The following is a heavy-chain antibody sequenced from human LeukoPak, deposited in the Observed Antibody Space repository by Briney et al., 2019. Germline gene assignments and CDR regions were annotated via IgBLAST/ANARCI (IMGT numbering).Heavy chain of an antibody. CDR1: GFTVSSNY. CDR3: AYRRIDESSGYYYGAYFDY. J-gene: IGHJ4*02. CDR2: IYSGGST. Sequence: GGSLRLSCAASGFTVSSNYMSWVRQAPGKGLEWVSVIYSGGSTYYADSVKGRFTISRDNSKNTLYLQMNSLRAEDTAVYYCAYRRIDESSGYYYGAYFDYWGQETLDTVSS. V-gene: IGHV3-66*01. D-gene: IGHD3-22*01.